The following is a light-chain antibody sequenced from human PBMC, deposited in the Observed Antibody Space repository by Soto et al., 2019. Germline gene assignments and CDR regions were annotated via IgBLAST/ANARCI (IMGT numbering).Light chain of an antibody. J-gene: IGLJ3*02. CDR1: SSNIGNNY. V-gene: IGLV1-51*02. Sequence: QSVLTQPPSVSAAPGQTVTISCSGSSSNIGNNYVSWYQQLPGTAPKLLIYENNKRPSGIPDRFSGSKSGTSATLGITGLQTGDEADYYCGTWDSSLGAAYWVFGGGTKLTVL. CDR2: ENN. CDR3: GTWDSSLGAAYWV.